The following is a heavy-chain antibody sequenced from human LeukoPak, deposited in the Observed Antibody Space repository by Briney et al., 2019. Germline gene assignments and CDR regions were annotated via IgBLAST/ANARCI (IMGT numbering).Heavy chain of an antibody. V-gene: IGHV3-33*01. J-gene: IGHJ4*02. CDR3: ARRSSGTSGLDY. Sequence: PGGSLRLSCAASGFVFNNYGMHWVRQAPGKGLEWVAVIWTDGSKKSYADSVKGRFTFTRDNSKNMLYLQMDSLRADDTAVYYCARRSSGTSGLDYWGQGILVTVPS. D-gene: IGHD1-26*01. CDR1: GFVFNNYG. CDR2: IWTDGSKK.